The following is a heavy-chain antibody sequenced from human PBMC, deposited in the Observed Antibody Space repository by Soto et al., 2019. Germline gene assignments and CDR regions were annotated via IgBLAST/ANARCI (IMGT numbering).Heavy chain of an antibody. J-gene: IGHJ4*02. CDR3: ARDWAAAAIGY. V-gene: IGHV1-3*01. D-gene: IGHD2-2*02. CDR2: INADNGNT. CDR1: GYTFTGYA. Sequence: ASVKVSCKASGYTFTGYAMHWVRQAPGQRLEWMGWINADNGNTKYAQKFQGRVTITTDTSTSTAYMELRSLRSDDTAVYYCARDWAAAAIGYWGQGTLVTVSS.